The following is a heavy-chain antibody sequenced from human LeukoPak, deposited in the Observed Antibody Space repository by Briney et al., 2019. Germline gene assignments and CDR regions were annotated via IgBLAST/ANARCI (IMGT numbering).Heavy chain of an antibody. D-gene: IGHD6-19*01. Sequence: SETLSLTCTVSGGSISSYYWSWIRQPPGKGLEWIGYIYYSGSTNYNPSLKSRVTISVDTSKNQLSLKLSSVTAADTAVYYCARAPPAYSSGWYDYWGQGTLVTVSS. V-gene: IGHV4-59*01. CDR3: ARAPPAYSSGWYDY. CDR2: IYYSGST. J-gene: IGHJ4*02. CDR1: GGSISSYY.